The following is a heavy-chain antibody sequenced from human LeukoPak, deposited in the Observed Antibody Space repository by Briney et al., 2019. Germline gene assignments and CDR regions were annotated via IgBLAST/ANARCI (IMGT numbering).Heavy chain of an antibody. Sequence: LWASVKVSCKASGGTFSSYAISWVRQAPGQGLEWMGGIIPIFGTANYAQKFQGRVTITADESTSTAYMELSSLRSEDTAVYYCASGYSYALHFDYWGQGTLVTVSS. CDR1: GGTFSSYA. V-gene: IGHV1-69*01. CDR2: IIPIFGTA. CDR3: ASGYSYALHFDY. D-gene: IGHD5-18*01. J-gene: IGHJ4*02.